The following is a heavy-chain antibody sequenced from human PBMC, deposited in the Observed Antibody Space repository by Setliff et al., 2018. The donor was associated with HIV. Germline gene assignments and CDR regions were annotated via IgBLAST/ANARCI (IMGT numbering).Heavy chain of an antibody. CDR2: FDPEDGEG. CDR1: GYTLSELS. Sequence: ASVKVSCKVSGYTLSELSVHWVRQAPGKRLEWMGGFDPEDGEGIYAQKFQDRVTMTEDTSSDTAYMEMSGLTSEDTAVYFCSTGWGLYDNRHTAAGYLQHWGQGTLVTVS. D-gene: IGHD3-22*01. J-gene: IGHJ1*01. V-gene: IGHV1-24*01. CDR3: STGWGLYDNRHTAAGYLQH.